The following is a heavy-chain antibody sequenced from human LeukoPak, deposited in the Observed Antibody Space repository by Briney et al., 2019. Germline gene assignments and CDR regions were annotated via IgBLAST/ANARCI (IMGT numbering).Heavy chain of an antibody. CDR1: GFTFSSYG. J-gene: IGHJ6*04. V-gene: IGHV3-30*18. CDR2: ISYDGSNK. Sequence: GGSLRLSCAASGFTFSSYGMHWVRQAPGKGLEWVAVISYDGSNKYYADSVKGRFTISRDNSKNTLYLQMNSLRAEDTAVYYCAKDQADTVVVVASYYYYYYGMDVWGKGTTVTVSS. CDR3: AKDQADTVVVVASYYYYYYGMDV. D-gene: IGHD2-15*01.